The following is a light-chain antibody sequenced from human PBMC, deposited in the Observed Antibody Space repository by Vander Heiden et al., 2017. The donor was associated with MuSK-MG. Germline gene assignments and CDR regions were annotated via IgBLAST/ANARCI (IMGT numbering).Light chain of an antibody. V-gene: IGKV3-11*01. CDR3: QLRSNWPPVT. Sequence: EIVLTQSPATLSLSPGERATLSCRASQSVSSYLAWYQQKPGQAPRLLIYDASNRATGIPARFSGSGYGTDFTLTISSLEPEDFAVYYCQLRSNWPPVTFGQGTLLEIK. J-gene: IGKJ5*01. CDR2: DAS. CDR1: QSVSSY.